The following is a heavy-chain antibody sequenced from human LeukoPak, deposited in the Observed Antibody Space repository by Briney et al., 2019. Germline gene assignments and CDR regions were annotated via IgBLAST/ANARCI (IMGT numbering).Heavy chain of an antibody. J-gene: IGHJ6*03. CDR3: AKDGGGTIFGMVIILHYMDV. CDR1: GLTFSSYW. CDR2: IKQDGSEK. Sequence: GGSLRLSCAASGLTFSSYWMSWVRQAPGKGLEWVANIKQDGSEKYYVDSVKGRFTISRDNAKNSLYLQMNSLRAEDTAGYYCAKDGGGTIFGMVIILHYMDVWGKGTTVTVSS. V-gene: IGHV3-7*03. D-gene: IGHD3-3*01.